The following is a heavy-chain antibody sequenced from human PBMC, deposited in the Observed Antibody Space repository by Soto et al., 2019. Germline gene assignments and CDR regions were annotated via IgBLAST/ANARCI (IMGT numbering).Heavy chain of an antibody. Sequence: QLQLQESGSGLVKPSQTLSLTCAVSGGSISSGGYSWSWIRQPPGKGLEWIGYIYHSGSTYYNPSLESRVTISVDRSKNQFSLKLSSVTAADTAVYYCARVGVASSGAFDYWGQGTLVTVSS. CDR2: IYHSGST. D-gene: IGHD2-15*01. CDR3: ARVGVASSGAFDY. V-gene: IGHV4-30-2*01. CDR1: GGSISSGGYS. J-gene: IGHJ4*02.